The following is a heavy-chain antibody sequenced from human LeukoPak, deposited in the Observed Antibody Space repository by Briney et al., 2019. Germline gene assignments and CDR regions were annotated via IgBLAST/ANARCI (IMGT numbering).Heavy chain of an antibody. CDR1: GFTFSSYW. V-gene: IGHV3-7*01. D-gene: IGHD5-12*01. Sequence: GGSLRLSCAASGFTFSSYWMSWVRQAPGKGLEWVANIKQDGSEKYYEDSVKGRFTISRDNAKNSLYLQMNSLRAEDTAVYYCARHSWTGYDLKNYYGMDVWGQGTTVTVSS. J-gene: IGHJ6*02. CDR3: ARHSWTGYDLKNYYGMDV. CDR2: IKQDGSEK.